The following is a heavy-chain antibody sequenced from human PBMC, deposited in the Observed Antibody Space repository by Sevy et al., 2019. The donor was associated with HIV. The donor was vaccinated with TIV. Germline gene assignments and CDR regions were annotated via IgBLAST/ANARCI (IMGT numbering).Heavy chain of an antibody. CDR1: GFTFREYS. V-gene: IGHV3-48*01. Sequence: GGSLRLSCVGSGFTFREYSMNWVRQAPGKGLEWVSYISGSSTTIEHADSVKGRFSISRDNADNSVFLQMIRLRVEDTAVYYCARSLAAAENWFDPWGQGTLVTVSS. CDR3: ARSLAAAENWFDP. CDR2: ISGSSTTI. D-gene: IGHD6-13*01. J-gene: IGHJ5*02.